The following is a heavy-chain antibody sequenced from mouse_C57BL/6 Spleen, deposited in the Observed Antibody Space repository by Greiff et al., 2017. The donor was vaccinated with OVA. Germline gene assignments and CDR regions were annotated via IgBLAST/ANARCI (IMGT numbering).Heavy chain of an antibody. Sequence: VQLKESGGGLVQPGGSLKLSCAASGFTFSDYYMYWVRQTPEKRLEWVAYISNGGGSTYYPDTVKGRFTISRDNAKNTLYLQMSRLKSEDTAMYYCARHEDSNYEWYFDVWGTGTTVTVSS. CDR2: ISNGGGST. D-gene: IGHD2-5*01. J-gene: IGHJ1*03. CDR3: ARHEDSNYEWYFDV. CDR1: GFTFSDYY. V-gene: IGHV5-12*01.